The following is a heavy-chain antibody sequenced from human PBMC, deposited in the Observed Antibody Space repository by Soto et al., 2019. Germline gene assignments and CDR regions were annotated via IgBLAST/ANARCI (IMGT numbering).Heavy chain of an antibody. CDR2: IWYDGSNK. J-gene: IGHJ4*02. D-gene: IGHD3-10*01. V-gene: IGHV3-33*01. CDR3: ARAPGGFDY. Sequence: QVQLVESGGGVVQPGRSLRLSCAASGFTFSSYGMHWVRQAPGKGLEWVAVIWYDGSNKYYADSVKGRFTISRDNSKNTLYLQMNSLRADDTAVYYCARAPGGFDYWGQGTLVTVSS. CDR1: GFTFSSYG.